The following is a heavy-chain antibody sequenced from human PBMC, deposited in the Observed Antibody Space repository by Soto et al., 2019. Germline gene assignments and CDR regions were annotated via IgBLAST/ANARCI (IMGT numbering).Heavy chain of an antibody. Sequence: GGSLRLSCAASGFTFSSYAMHWVRQAPGKGLEWVAVISYDGSYKYYADSVKGRFTISRDNSKNTLYLQMNSLRAEDTAVYYCARERSSSWPYYFDYWGQGTLVTVSS. D-gene: IGHD6-13*01. V-gene: IGHV3-30-3*01. CDR3: ARERSSSWPYYFDY. CDR2: ISYDGSYK. J-gene: IGHJ4*02. CDR1: GFTFSSYA.